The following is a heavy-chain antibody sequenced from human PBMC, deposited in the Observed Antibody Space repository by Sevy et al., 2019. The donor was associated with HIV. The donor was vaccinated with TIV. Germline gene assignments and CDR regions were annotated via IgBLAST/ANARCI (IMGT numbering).Heavy chain of an antibody. D-gene: IGHD3-22*01. V-gene: IGHV3-23*01. CDR3: AKDPTYYYDSSGYWVHY. J-gene: IGHJ4*02. CDR1: GFTFSSYA. Sequence: GGSLRLSCAASGFTFSSYAMSWVRQAPGKGLEWVSAISGSGGSTYYADSGKGRFIISRDNSKNTLYLQMNSLRAEDTAVYYCAKDPTYYYDSSGYWVHYWGQGTLVTVSS. CDR2: ISGSGGST.